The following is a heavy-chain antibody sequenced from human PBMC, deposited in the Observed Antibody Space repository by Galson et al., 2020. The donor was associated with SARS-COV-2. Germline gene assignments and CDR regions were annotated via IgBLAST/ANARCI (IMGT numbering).Heavy chain of an antibody. J-gene: IGHJ6*02. Sequence: SETLSLTCNVSGGSVSGGSQYWSWIRQPAGKGLEWIGRIYISGSTNYNPSLKSRVTISLDTSKNQISLKVTSVTAADTAVYYCARISRWDYYYYGMDVCGQGTTGAVSS. D-gene: IGHD1-26*01. CDR1: GGSVSGGSQY. V-gene: IGHV4-61*02. CDR3: ARISRWDYYYYGMDV. CDR2: IYISGST.